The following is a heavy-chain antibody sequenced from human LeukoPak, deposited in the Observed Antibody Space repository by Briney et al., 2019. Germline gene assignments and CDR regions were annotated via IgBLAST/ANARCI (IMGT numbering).Heavy chain of an antibody. D-gene: IGHD6-6*01. CDR1: GFTFSSYA. J-gene: IGHJ4*02. CDR3: ARLAYRSSPPGAY. CDR2: ISGSGGST. V-gene: IGHV3-23*01. Sequence: GGSLRLSCAASGFTFSSYAMSWVRQAPGKGLEWGSAISGSGGSTYYADSVKGRFTISRDNSKKTLYLQMNSLRAEDTAVYYCARLAYRSSPPGAYWGQRTLVTVSS.